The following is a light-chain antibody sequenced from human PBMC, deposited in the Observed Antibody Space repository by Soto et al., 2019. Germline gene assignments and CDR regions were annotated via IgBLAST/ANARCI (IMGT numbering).Light chain of an antibody. V-gene: IGLV2-14*01. CDR2: EVS. CDR1: SSDVGGYNY. CDR3: SSYTSSSTVL. Sequence: QSALTQPASVSGSPGQSITISCTGTSSDVGGYNYVSWYQQHPGKAPKLMIYEVSNRPSGVSNRFSGSKSGNTASLTISELQPEDEADYYCSSYTSSSTVLFGGGTKLTVL. J-gene: IGLJ2*01.